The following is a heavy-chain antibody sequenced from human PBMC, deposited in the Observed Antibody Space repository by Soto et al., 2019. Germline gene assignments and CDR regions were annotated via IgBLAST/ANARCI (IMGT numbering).Heavy chain of an antibody. J-gene: IGHJ6*02. D-gene: IGHD3-10*01. CDR2: IYWNDDK. CDR3: AHATYFGSGRYYPVFYYYGVDV. CDR1: GFSLSTGGVA. Sequence: SGPTLVNPTQTLTLTCTFSGFSLSTGGVAVGWIRQPPGKALEWLAFIYWNDDKRYSPSLKSRLTISKDTSKNQVVLTMTNVDPVDTGTYYCAHATYFGSGRYYPVFYYYGVDVWGRGTTVTVSS. V-gene: IGHV2-5*01.